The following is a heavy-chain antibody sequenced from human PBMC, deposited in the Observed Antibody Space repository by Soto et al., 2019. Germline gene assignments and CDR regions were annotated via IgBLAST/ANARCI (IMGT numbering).Heavy chain of an antibody. Sequence: SETLSLTCTVSGGSISSGGYYWSWIRQHPGKGLEWIGYIYYSGSTYYNPSLKSRVTISVGTSKNQFSLKLSSVTAADTAVYYCASGQYSSSLYNWFDPWGQGTLVTSPQ. CDR1: GGSISSGGYY. CDR3: ASGQYSSSLYNWFDP. V-gene: IGHV4-31*03. D-gene: IGHD6-6*01. J-gene: IGHJ5*02. CDR2: IYYSGST.